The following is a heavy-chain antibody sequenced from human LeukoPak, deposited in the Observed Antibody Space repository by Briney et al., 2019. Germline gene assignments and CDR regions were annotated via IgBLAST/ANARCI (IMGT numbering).Heavy chain of an antibody. CDR3: AREIPYSNYASYCDY. CDR2: IHHTRGA. D-gene: IGHD4-11*01. J-gene: IGHJ4*02. Sequence: TSETLSLTCTVSGGYMSSNYWGWIRRPPGKGLEWIGYIHHTRGATYSPSLRSRLSLSIDTSRNQFSLRLNSVTAADTAVYYCAREIPYSNYASYCDYWGQGTLVTVSS. CDR1: GGYMSSNY. V-gene: IGHV4-59*12.